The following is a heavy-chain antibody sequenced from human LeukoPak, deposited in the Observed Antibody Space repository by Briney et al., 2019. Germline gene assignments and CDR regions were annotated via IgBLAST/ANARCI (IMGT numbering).Heavy chain of an antibody. J-gene: IGHJ3*02. CDR3: AKSTNWGSISDGFDI. V-gene: IGHV1-2*02. Sequence: ASVKVSCKASGYTFTTYYIHWVRQAPGQGLEWMGWINPNSGGANYAQEFQGRVTMTRDTSISTVYMELTRLRSDDTAMYYCAKSTNWGSISDGFDIWGQGTMVTVAS. CDR2: INPNSGGA. CDR1: GYTFTTYY. D-gene: IGHD7-27*01.